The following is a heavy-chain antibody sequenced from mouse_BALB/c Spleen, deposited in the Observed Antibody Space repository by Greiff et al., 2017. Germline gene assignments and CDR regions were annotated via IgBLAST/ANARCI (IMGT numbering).Heavy chain of an antibody. Sequence: QVQLQQSGPELMKPGASVKISCKATGYTFSSYWIEWVKQRPGHGLEWIGEILPGSGSTNYNEKFKGKATFTADTSSNTAYMQLSSLTSEDSAVYYCARSGYYGTYYFDYWGQGTTLTVSS. J-gene: IGHJ2*01. CDR1: GYTFSSYW. D-gene: IGHD1-1*01. V-gene: IGHV1-9*01. CDR2: ILPGSGST. CDR3: ARSGYYGTYYFDY.